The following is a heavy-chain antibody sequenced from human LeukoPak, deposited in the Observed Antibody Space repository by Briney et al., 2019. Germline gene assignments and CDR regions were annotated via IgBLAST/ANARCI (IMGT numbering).Heavy chain of an antibody. J-gene: IGHJ3*02. V-gene: IGHV4-4*07. CDR1: GGSISSYY. D-gene: IGHD4-17*01. CDR3: ARERSDENAFDI. CDR2: IYTSGST. Sequence: PSETLSLTCTVSGGSISSYYWSWIRQPAGKGLKWIGRIYTSGSTNYNPSLKSRVTMSVDTSKNQFSLKLSSVTAADTAVYYCARERSDENAFDIWGQGTMVTVSS.